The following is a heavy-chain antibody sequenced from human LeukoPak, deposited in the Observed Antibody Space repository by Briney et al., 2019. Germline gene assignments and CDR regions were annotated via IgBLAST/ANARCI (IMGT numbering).Heavy chain of an antibody. Sequence: PAEPLSLTCTPCGGSISSSSYYWRWVRQPPGKGLEWIGSIYYRGSTYYNPSLKTRVTISVDTSKNQFSLKLSSVTAADTAVYYCARGGYSSSWPYYYYYYMDVWGKGTTVTVSS. CDR2: IYYRGST. V-gene: IGHV4-39*07. CDR1: GGSISSSSYY. J-gene: IGHJ6*03. CDR3: ARGGYSSSWPYYYYYYMDV. D-gene: IGHD6-13*01.